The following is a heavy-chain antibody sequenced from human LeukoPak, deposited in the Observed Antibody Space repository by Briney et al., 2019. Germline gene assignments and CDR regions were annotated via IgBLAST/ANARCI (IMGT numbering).Heavy chain of an antibody. Sequence: GGSLRLSCAASGFTFSSYAMSWVRQAPGKGLEWVSAISGSGGSTYYADSVKGRFTISRDNSKNTLYLQMNSLRAEDTAVYYCARAPIRYFDWPRMDVWGQGTTVTVSS. V-gene: IGHV3-23*01. D-gene: IGHD3-9*01. J-gene: IGHJ6*02. CDR2: ISGSGGST. CDR1: GFTFSSYA. CDR3: ARAPIRYFDWPRMDV.